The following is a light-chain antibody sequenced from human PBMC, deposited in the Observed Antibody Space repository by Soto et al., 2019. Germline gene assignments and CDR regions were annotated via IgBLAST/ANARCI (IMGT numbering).Light chain of an antibody. CDR1: QSVSSSY. CDR2: GAS. CDR3: QQYGSTPLYT. V-gene: IGKV3-20*01. Sequence: EIVLTQSPGTLSLSPGERATLSCRASQSVSSSYLAWYQQKPGQAPRLLIYGASSRATGIPDRFSGSGSGTNCPLTISSLQPDDFAVYYCQQYGSTPLYTFGQGTKLEIK. J-gene: IGKJ2*01.